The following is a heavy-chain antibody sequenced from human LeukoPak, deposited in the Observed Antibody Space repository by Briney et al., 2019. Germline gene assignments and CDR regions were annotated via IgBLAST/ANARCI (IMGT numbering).Heavy chain of an antibody. J-gene: IGHJ4*02. D-gene: IGHD3-10*01. CDR3: AKSVYHSGNY. CDR2: ISGGTT. V-gene: IGHV3-23*01. Sequence: TGGSLRLSCADPGFTISPYSMRWVRQAPGEGLEWVSSISGGTTYYADSVKGRFTISRDNSKNTVSLQMTSLRAEDTAVYYCAKSVYHSGNYWGQGTLVTVSS. CDR1: GFTISPYS.